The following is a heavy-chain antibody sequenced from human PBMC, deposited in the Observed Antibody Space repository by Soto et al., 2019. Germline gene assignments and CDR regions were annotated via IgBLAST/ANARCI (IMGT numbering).Heavy chain of an antibody. D-gene: IGHD3-9*01. CDR1: GFTFDDYA. J-gene: IGHJ6*02. CDR2: ISGDGGST. V-gene: IGHV3-43*02. CDR3: AKDKWTGTPGDYYYYYGMDV. Sequence: GGSLRLPCAASGFTFDDYAMHWVRQAPGKGLEWVSLISGDGGSTYYADSVKGRFTISRDNSKNSLYLQMNSLRTEDTALYYCAKDKWTGTPGDYYYYYGMDVWGQGTTVTVSS.